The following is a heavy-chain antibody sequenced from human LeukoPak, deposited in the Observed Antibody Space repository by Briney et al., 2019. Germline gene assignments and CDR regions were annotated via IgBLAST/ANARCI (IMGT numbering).Heavy chain of an antibody. V-gene: IGHV3-30*03. Sequence: GGSLRLSCAASGFTFGSYGMHWVRQAPGKGLEWVAALSYDGGDEYYADSVKGRFTISRDNSKDTLFLQMNSLRPEDTAVYYCARVGYSGYVSTDYYHYMDVWGKGTTVTVSS. CDR3: ARVGYSGYVSTDYYHYMDV. CDR1: GFTFGSYG. CDR2: LSYDGGDE. D-gene: IGHD5-12*01. J-gene: IGHJ6*03.